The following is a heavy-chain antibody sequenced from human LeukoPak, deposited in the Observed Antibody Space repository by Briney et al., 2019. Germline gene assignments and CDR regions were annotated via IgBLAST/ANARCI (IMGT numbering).Heavy chain of an antibody. D-gene: IGHD6-6*01. Sequence: SETLSLTCTVSGGSISNYYWSWIRQPAGKGLEWIGRIYTSGTTNYNPSLKSRVTMSVDTSKNHFSLKLDSVTAADTAVYYCARDVRRSSSSANPYYYYMDVWGKGTTVTVSS. V-gene: IGHV4-4*07. CDR3: ARDVRRSSSSANPYYYYMDV. J-gene: IGHJ6*03. CDR1: GGSISNYY. CDR2: IYTSGTT.